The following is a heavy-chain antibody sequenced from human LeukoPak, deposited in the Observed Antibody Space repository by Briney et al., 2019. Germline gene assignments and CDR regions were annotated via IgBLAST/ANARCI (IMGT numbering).Heavy chain of an antibody. V-gene: IGHV4-39*01. D-gene: IGHD3-22*01. CDR2: IYYSGRT. J-gene: IGHJ1*01. CDR3: ARRRYYDGSGYLE. Sequence: SETVSLTCSVSGDSVSRSYSYWVWIRQPPGKGREGIGTIYYSGRTYYSPSLKSRVTMSVDTSNNQFSLNLRSVTAADTALYYCARRRYYDGSGYLEWGQGTLLSVSS. CDR1: GDSVSRSYSY.